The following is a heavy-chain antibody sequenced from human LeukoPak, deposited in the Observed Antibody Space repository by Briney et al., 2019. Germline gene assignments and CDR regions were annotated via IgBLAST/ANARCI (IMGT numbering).Heavy chain of an antibody. J-gene: IGHJ4*02. D-gene: IGHD5-24*01. Sequence: PSETLSLTCTVSGGSISSHYWSWIRQPPGKGLEWIGYIYYSGSINYNPSLKSRVTISVDTSKNQFSLKLSSVAAADTAVYYCARTSWVQSSCYFEYWGQGTLVTVSS. CDR3: ARTSWVQSSCYFEY. V-gene: IGHV4-59*08. CDR1: GGSISSHY. CDR2: IYYSGSI.